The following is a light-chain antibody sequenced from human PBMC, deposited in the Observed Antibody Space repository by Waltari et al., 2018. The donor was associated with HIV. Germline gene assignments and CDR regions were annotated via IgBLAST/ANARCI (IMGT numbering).Light chain of an antibody. CDR3: QQTNSFPIT. V-gene: IGKV1D-12*01. Sequence: DIQMTQFPSSVSASVGDRVTMTCRATQGIANWVAWYQQKPGKAPKLLIHGAYILQEGVPSRFSGSWSGTFFSLTINSLQPEDFATYYCQQTNSFPITFGQGTRLDSK. CDR1: QGIANW. J-gene: IGKJ5*01. CDR2: GAY.